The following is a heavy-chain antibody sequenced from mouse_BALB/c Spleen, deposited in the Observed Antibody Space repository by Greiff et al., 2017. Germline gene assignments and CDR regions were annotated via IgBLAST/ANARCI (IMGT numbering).Heavy chain of an antibody. V-gene: IGHV5-6-5*01. J-gene: IGHJ4*01. CDR1: GFTFSSYA. CDR3: ARGEPYYYAMDY. CDR2: ISSGGST. Sequence: EVHLVESGGGLVKPGGSLKLSCAASGFTFSSYAMSWVRQTPEKRLEWVASISSGGSTYYPDSVKGRFTISRDNARNILYLQMSSLRSEDTAMYYCARGEPYYYAMDYWGQGTSVTVSS.